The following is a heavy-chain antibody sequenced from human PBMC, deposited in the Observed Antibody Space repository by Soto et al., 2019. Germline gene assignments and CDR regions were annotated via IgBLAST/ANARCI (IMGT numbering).Heavy chain of an antibody. Sequence: SETLSLTCTVSGGSISSYYWSWIRQPPGKGLEWIGYIYYSGSTNYNPSLKSRVTISVDTSKNQFSLKLSSVTAADTAVYYCARSGSYRDYDAFDIWGQGTMVTVSS. V-gene: IGHV4-59*01. CDR3: ARSGSYRDYDAFDI. CDR2: IYYSGST. J-gene: IGHJ3*02. CDR1: GGSISSYY. D-gene: IGHD1-26*01.